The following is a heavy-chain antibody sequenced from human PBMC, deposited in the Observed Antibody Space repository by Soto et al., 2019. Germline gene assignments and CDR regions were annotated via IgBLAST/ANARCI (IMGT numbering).Heavy chain of an antibody. CDR3: ARLRDDYGDYGRLNSEYYFDY. CDR2: ISAYNGNT. D-gene: IGHD4-17*01. V-gene: IGHV1-18*01. J-gene: IGHJ4*02. CDR1: GYTFTSYD. Sequence: QVQLVQSGAEVKKPGASVKVSCKASGYTFTSYDISWVRQAPGQGLEWMGWISAYNGNTNYAQKLQGRVTMTTDTSTSTAYMELRSLRSDDTAVYYCARLRDDYGDYGRLNSEYYFDYWGQGTLVTVSS.